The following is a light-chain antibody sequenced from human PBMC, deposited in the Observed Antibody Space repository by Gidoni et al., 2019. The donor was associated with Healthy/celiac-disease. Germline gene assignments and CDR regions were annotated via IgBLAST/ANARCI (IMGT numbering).Light chain of an antibody. CDR2: DAS. CDR3: QQRSHLFT. Sequence: EIVLTQSPATLYWSPGERATLSCRASQSVNSYLAWYQQKPGQAPRLLIYDASNRATGIPARFSGSGSGTDFTLTISSLEPEDFAVYYCQQRSHLFTFGPGTKVDIK. J-gene: IGKJ3*01. V-gene: IGKV3-11*01. CDR1: QSVNSY.